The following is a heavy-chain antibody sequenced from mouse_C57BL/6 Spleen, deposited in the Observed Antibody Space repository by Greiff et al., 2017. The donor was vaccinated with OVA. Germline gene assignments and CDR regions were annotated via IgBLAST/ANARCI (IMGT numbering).Heavy chain of an antibody. CDR2: IDPSDSYT. Sequence: QVQLQQPGAELVKPGASVKLSCKASGYTFTSYWMQWVKQRPGQGLEWIGEIDPSDSYTNYTQKFKGKATLTVDTSSSTAYMQLSSLTSEDSAVYYCARRRDYGSSYGYFDVWGTGTTVTVSS. V-gene: IGHV1-50*01. CDR3: ARRRDYGSSYGYFDV. CDR1: GYTFTSYW. D-gene: IGHD1-1*01. J-gene: IGHJ1*03.